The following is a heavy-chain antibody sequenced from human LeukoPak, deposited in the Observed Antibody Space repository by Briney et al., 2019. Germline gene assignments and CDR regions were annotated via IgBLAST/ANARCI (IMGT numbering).Heavy chain of an antibody. J-gene: IGHJ4*02. CDR3: ARDFYDSSAIQHPYYFDY. CDR1: GYTFTSYY. Sequence: GASVKVSCKASGYTFTSYYMHWVRQAPGQGLEWMGIINPSGGSTSYAQKFQGRVTMTRDMSTSTVYMELSSLRSEDTAVYYCARDFYDSSAIQHPYYFDYWGQGTLVTVSS. CDR2: INPSGGST. V-gene: IGHV1-46*01. D-gene: IGHD3-22*01.